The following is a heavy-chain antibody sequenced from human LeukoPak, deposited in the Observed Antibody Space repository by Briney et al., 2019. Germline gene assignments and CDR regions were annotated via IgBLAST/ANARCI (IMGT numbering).Heavy chain of an antibody. Sequence: GGSLRLSCTASGFTFRSYAMSWVRQAPGKGLEWVSAMSNSGGSTYYADSVEGRFTISRDNSKNRLYLQMNSLRAEDTALYYCAKGAYDYIEMGYFDYWGQGTLVTVSS. CDR3: AKGAYDYIEMGYFDY. D-gene: IGHD5-12*01. V-gene: IGHV3-23*01. J-gene: IGHJ4*02. CDR1: GFTFRSYA. CDR2: MSNSGGST.